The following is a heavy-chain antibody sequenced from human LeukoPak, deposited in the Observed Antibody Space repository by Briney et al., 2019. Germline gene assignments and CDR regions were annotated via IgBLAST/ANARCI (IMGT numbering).Heavy chain of an antibody. V-gene: IGHV3-20*04. Sequence: GGSLRLSCAASGFTFDDYGMRLVRQAPGKGLEWVSGINWNGGSTGYADSVKGRFTISRDNAKNSLYLQMNSLRAEDTALYYCARGENFWSGYYTSWFDPWGQGTLVTVSS. CDR2: INWNGGST. D-gene: IGHD3-3*01. CDR3: ARGENFWSGYYTSWFDP. J-gene: IGHJ5*02. CDR1: GFTFDDYG.